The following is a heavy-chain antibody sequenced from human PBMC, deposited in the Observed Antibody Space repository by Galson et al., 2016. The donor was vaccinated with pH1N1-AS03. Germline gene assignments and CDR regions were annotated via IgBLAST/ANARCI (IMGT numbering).Heavy chain of an antibody. D-gene: IGHD3-9*01. Sequence: SETLSLTCNVSGGSIRNYYWSWIRQPPGKGLELIGHMFYTGSTNYNPSLRGRVTISVDTSKNQFSLKLNSVTTADTALYYCAGSGTGYTKGLDYWGQGILVPVSS. CDR1: GGSIRNYY. CDR3: AGSGTGYTKGLDY. V-gene: IGHV4-59*01. CDR2: MFYTGST. J-gene: IGHJ4*02.